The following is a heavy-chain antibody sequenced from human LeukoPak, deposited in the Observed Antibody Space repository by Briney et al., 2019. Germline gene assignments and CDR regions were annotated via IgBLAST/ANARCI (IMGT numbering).Heavy chain of an antibody. Sequence: ASVKVSCKASGYTFTGYYMHWVRQAPGQGLEWMGWINPNSGGTNYAQKFQGRVTMTRDTSISTAYMELSRLRSDDTAMYYCAREYQLPWVYFDYWGQGTLVTVSS. J-gene: IGHJ4*02. CDR1: GYTFTGYY. CDR2: INPNSGGT. CDR3: AREYQLPWVYFDY. V-gene: IGHV1-2*02. D-gene: IGHD2-2*01.